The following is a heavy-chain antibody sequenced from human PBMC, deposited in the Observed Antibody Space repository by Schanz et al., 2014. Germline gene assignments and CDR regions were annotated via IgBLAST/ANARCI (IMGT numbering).Heavy chain of an antibody. CDR2: IYTSGAT. CDR1: GASISSYS. J-gene: IGHJ4*02. Sequence: QVQLQESGPGLVKPSETLSLTCTVSGASISSYSWSWLRRPAGKGLEWIGRIYTSGATNYNPSLKSGLTMSVDTSKTQVSLKLRSVTAADTAVYYCARGNDIQVWSLDYWGQGTLVTVSS. V-gene: IGHV4-4*07. D-gene: IGHD5-18*01. CDR3: ARGNDIQVWSLDY.